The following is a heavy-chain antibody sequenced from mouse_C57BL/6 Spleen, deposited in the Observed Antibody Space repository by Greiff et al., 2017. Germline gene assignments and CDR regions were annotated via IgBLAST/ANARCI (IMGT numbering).Heavy chain of an antibody. CDR3: ARGSYGWGDC. J-gene: IGHJ2*01. CDR2: IYPRSGNT. CDR1: GYTFTSYG. D-gene: IGHD1-1*01. Sequence: QVQLQQSGAELARPGASVKLSCKASGYTFTSYGISWVKQRTGQGLEWIGEIYPRSGNTYYNEKFKGKATLTADKSSSTAYMELRSLTSEDSAVYFCARGSYGWGDCWGQGTTLTVSS. V-gene: IGHV1-81*01.